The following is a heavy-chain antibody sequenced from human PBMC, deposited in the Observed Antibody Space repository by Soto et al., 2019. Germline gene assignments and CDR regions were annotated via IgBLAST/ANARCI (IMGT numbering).Heavy chain of an antibody. CDR1: GFTFSSYG. J-gene: IGHJ6*02. D-gene: IGHD3-10*01. CDR2: ISYDGSNK. V-gene: IGHV3-30*18. CDR3: AKERMVDAYLYYYYGMDV. Sequence: VGSLRLSCAASGFTFSSYGMHWVRQAPGKGLEWVAVISYDGSNKYYADSVKGRFTISRDNSKNTLYLQMNSLRAEDTAVYYCAKERMVDAYLYYYYGMDVWGQGTTVTVSS.